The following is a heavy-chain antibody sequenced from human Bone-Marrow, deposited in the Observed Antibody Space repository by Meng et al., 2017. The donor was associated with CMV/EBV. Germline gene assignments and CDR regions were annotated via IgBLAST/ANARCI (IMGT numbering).Heavy chain of an antibody. J-gene: IGHJ3*02. V-gene: IGHV3-21*01. CDR2: ISSSSTYI. Sequence: GESLKISCAASGFTFITYSMNWVRQAPGKGLEWVSSISSSSTYIYYADSVKGRFTISRDNAKNSLYLQMNSLRAEDTAVYYCARVMGPVVVLDAFDIWGQGTMVTVSS. D-gene: IGHD2-15*01. CDR3: ARVMGPVVVLDAFDI. CDR1: GFTFITYS.